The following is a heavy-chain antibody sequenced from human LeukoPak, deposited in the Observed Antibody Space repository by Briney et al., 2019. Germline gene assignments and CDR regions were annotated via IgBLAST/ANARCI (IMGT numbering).Heavy chain of an antibody. D-gene: IGHD3-22*01. J-gene: IGHJ1*01. CDR3: ARAPAEIGGYYPEYFRR. CDR2: IKSDGST. CDR1: GFTFSRYW. V-gene: IGHV3-74*01. Sequence: GGSLRLSCAASGFTFSRYWMHWVRQAPGQGLVWVSRIKSDGSTNYTDSEKGRFTISRDNDKNTVSLQMNSLRAEDTGVYYCARAPAEIGGYYPEYFRRWGQGTLVTVSS.